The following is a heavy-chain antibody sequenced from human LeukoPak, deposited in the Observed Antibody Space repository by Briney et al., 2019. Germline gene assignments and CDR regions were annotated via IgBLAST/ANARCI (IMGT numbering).Heavy chain of an antibody. Sequence: PGGSLRLSCAASGFTFSRYRMHWVRQAPGKGLEWVSSISSSSSYIYYADSVKGRFTISRDNAKNSLYLQMNSLRAEDTAVYYCARALNYDHVGAPWGQGTLVTVSS. J-gene: IGHJ5*02. CDR3: ARALNYDHVGAP. CDR1: GFTFSRYR. V-gene: IGHV3-21*01. CDR2: ISSSSSYI. D-gene: IGHD3-3*01.